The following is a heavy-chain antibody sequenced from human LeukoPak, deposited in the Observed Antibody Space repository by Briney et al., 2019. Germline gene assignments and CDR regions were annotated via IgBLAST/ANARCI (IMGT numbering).Heavy chain of an antibody. CDR1: GFTFSSYE. D-gene: IGHD3-22*01. V-gene: IGHV3-48*03. Sequence: GGSLRLSCAASGFTFSSYEMNWVRQAPGKGLEWVSYISSSGSTIYYADSVKGRFTISRDNAKNSLYLQMNSLRAEDTAVYYCVRDWGYDSSGYWQKYFDSWGQGTLVTVSS. CDR2: ISSSGSTI. CDR3: VRDWGYDSSGYWQKYFDS. J-gene: IGHJ4*02.